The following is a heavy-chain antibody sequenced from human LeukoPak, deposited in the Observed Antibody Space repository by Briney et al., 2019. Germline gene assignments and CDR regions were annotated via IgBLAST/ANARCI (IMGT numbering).Heavy chain of an antibody. CDR1: GGSISSGGYY. Sequence: SQTLSLTCTVSGGSISSGGYYWSWIRQHPGKGLEWIGYIYYSGSTYYNPSLKSRVTISVDTSKNQFSLKLSSVTAADTAVYYCARSPKVLEWLPHDAFDIWGQGTMVTVSS. V-gene: IGHV4-31*03. CDR3: ARSPKVLEWLPHDAFDI. CDR2: IYYSGST. D-gene: IGHD3-3*01. J-gene: IGHJ3*02.